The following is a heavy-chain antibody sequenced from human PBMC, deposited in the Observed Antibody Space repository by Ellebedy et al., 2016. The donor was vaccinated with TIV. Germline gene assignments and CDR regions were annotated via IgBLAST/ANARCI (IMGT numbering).Heavy chain of an antibody. J-gene: IGHJ4*02. CDR3: ASPVMYDAYNY. CDR1: GGTFSGYA. CDR2: IVPIIGTA. D-gene: IGHD5-24*01. V-gene: IGHV1-69*13. Sequence: AASVKVSCKASGGTFSGYAVSRVRQAPGQGLEWMGGIVPIIGTANYAQKFQGRVTITADESTSTAYMELSSLRSEDTAVYYCASPVMYDAYNYWGQGTLVTVSS.